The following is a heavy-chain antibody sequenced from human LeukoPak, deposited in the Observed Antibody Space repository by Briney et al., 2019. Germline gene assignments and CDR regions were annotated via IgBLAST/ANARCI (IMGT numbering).Heavy chain of an antibody. D-gene: IGHD3-10*01. J-gene: IGHJ4*02. CDR3: ARGGFGAVDY. CDR2: IYYSGST. Sequence: SETLSLTCTVSGGSISSGGYYWSWIRQHPGKGLEWIGYIYYSGSTYYNPYLKSRVTISVDTSKNQFCLKLSSVTAADTAVYYCARGGFGAVDYWGQGTLVTVSS. V-gene: IGHV4-31*03. CDR1: GGSISSGGYY.